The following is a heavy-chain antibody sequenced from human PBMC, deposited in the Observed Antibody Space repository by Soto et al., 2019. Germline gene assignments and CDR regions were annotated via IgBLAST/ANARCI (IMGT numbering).Heavy chain of an antibody. CDR1: GFTFNTYW. D-gene: IGHD2-15*01. Sequence: PGGSLRLSCAASGFTFNTYWMHWVRQAPGKGLVRVSRINSDGSSTSYADSVKGRFTISRDNAKNTLYLQMNRLRAEDTAVYSCARDTGGRLDPWGQGTLVTVS. CDR3: ARDTGGRLDP. V-gene: IGHV3-74*01. J-gene: IGHJ5*02. CDR2: INSDGSST.